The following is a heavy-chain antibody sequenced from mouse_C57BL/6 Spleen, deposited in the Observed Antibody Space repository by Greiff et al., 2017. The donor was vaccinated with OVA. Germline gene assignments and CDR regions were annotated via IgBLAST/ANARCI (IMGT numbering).Heavy chain of an antibody. J-gene: IGHJ2*01. CDR2: ISGGGGNT. D-gene: IGHD2-5*01. Sequence: DVHLVESGGGLVKPGGSLKLSCAASGFTFSSYTMSWVRQTPEKRLEWVATISGGGGNTYYPDSVKGRFTISRDNAKNTLYLQMSSLRSEDTALYYCARRYSNYENYFDYWGQGTTLTVSS. V-gene: IGHV5-9*01. CDR3: ARRYSNYENYFDY. CDR1: GFTFSSYT.